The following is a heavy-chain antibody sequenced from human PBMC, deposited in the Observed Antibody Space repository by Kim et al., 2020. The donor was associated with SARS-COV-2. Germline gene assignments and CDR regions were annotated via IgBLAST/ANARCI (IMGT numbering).Heavy chain of an antibody. D-gene: IGHD6-6*01. J-gene: IGHJ3*02. V-gene: IGHV4-59*01. CDR2: IYYSGST. Sequence: SETLSRTCTVTGGSISSYYWSWIRQPPGKGLEWIGYIYYSGSTNYNPSLKSRVTISVDTSKNQFSLKLSSVTAADTAVYYCARASGDAFDIWGQGTMVTVSS. CDR3: ARASGDAFDI. CDR1: GGSISSYY.